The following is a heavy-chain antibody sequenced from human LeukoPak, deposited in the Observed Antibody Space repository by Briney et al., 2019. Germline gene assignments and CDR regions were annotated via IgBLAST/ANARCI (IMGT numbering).Heavy chain of an antibody. CDR1: GYTFTDYY. V-gene: IGHV1-69-2*01. J-gene: IGHJ4*02. Sequence: ASVKISCKVSGYTFTDYYMHWVQQAPGKGLEWMGLVDPEDGETIYAEKFQGRVTITADTSTDTAHMELSSLRSEDTAVYYCATYCSSTSCKGYWGQGTLVTVSS. D-gene: IGHD2-2*01. CDR2: VDPEDGET. CDR3: ATYCSSTSCKGY.